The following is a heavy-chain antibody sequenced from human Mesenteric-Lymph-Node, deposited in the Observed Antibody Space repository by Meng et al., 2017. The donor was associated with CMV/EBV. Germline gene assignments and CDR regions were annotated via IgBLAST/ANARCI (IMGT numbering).Heavy chain of an antibody. Sequence: SETLSLTCAVYGGSFSGYYWTWLRQASGKGLQWIGEIDHSGGTNYNPSLKSRLTISVDTSKNEFSLKLTSVTAADTAVYYCARQGSGYYEPLDYWGQGTLVTVSS. CDR1: GGSFSGYY. J-gene: IGHJ4*02. V-gene: IGHV4-34*01. CDR3: ARQGSGYYEPLDY. D-gene: IGHD3-22*01. CDR2: IDHSGGT.